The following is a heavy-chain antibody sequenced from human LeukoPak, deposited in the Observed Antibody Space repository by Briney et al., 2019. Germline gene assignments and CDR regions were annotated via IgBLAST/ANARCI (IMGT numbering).Heavy chain of an antibody. CDR1: GSTFSSFA. D-gene: IGHD3-10*01. Sequence: GGSLRLSCAASGSTFSSFAMNWVRQAPGKGLEWVSGISASGDNTYYADSVKGRFTISRDNSENTLYLQMNSLRAEDTAVYYCAKGTYYYNSGTYYFADSWGQGTLVTVSS. CDR3: AKGTYYYNSGTYYFADS. CDR2: ISASGDNT. J-gene: IGHJ4*02. V-gene: IGHV3-23*01.